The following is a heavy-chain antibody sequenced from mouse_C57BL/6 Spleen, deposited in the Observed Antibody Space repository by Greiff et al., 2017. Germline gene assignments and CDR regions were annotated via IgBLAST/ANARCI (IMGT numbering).Heavy chain of an antibody. CDR1: GYTFTSYW. Sequence: QVQLQQPGAELVKPGASVKLSCKASGYTFTSYWMHWVKQRPGQGLEWIGMIHPNSGSTNYNEKFKSKATLTVDKSSSTAYMQLSSLTSEDSAVXYCSRSGLLRGFFGYWGQGTTLTVSS. J-gene: IGHJ2*01. CDR2: IHPNSGST. CDR3: SRSGLLRGFFGY. D-gene: IGHD1-1*01. V-gene: IGHV1-64*01.